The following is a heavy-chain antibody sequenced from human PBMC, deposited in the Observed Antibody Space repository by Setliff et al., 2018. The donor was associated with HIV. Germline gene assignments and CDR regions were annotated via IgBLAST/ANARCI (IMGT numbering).Heavy chain of an antibody. CDR2: IYYSGST. J-gene: IGHJ4*02. D-gene: IGHD6-13*01. CDR1: GGSISSSSYY. V-gene: IGHV4-39*07. CDR3: ALRQQLHYRGY. Sequence: SETLSLTCTVSGGSISSSSYYWGWIRQPPGKGLEWIGSIYYSGSTYYNPSLKSRVTISVDTSKNQFSLQLNPVTPEDTAVYYCALRQQLHYRGYWGQGTLVTVS.